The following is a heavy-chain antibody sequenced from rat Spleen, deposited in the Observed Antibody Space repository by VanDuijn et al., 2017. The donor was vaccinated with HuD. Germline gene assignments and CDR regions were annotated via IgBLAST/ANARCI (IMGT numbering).Heavy chain of an antibody. J-gene: IGHJ2*01. D-gene: IGHD1-4*01. V-gene: IGHV5-25*01. Sequence: EVQLVESGGGLVQPGRSMKLSCAVSGFTFSNYYMAWVRQAPTKGLEWVASISYDGGNTYYRDSVKGRFTISRDNAKTTLYLQMDSLRSEDTATYYCARPNYPGFNYFDYWGQGVMVTVSS. CDR2: ISYDGGNT. CDR1: GFTFSNYY. CDR3: ARPNYPGFNYFDY.